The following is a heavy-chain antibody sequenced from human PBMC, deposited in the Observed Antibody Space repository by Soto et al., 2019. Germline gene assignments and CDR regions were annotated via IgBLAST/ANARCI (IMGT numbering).Heavy chain of an antibody. Sequence: SXTLSLTCTVSGGSIGGYYWSWIRQPPGKGLEWMGYIYYTGSTTYNPSLKSRVTISLDTSQNQFSMGLSSVTAAETAVYYWASPKAYGAFRAFANWGPGTLVTVSS. CDR3: ASPKAYGAFRAFAN. D-gene: IGHD2-21*01. J-gene: IGHJ1*01. CDR1: GGSIGGYY. V-gene: IGHV4-59*01. CDR2: IYYTGST.